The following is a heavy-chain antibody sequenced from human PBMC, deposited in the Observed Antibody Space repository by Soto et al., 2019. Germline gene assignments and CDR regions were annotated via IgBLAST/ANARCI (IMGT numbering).Heavy chain of an antibody. V-gene: IGHV1-69*02. J-gene: IGHJ1*01. CDR2: IIPILGIA. CDR3: ARQFTVTREGRYFQH. CDR1: GGTFSSYT. Sequence: QVQLVQSGAEVKKPGSSVKVSCKASGGTFSSYTISWVRQAPGQGLEWMGRIIPILGIANYAQKFQGRVTITADKSTSKAYMELSSLGSEDTAVYYCARQFTVTREGRYFQHWGQGTLVTVSS. D-gene: IGHD4-17*01.